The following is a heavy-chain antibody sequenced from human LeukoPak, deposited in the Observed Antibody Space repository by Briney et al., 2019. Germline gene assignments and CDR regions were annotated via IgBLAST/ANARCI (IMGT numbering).Heavy chain of an antibody. J-gene: IGHJ6*02. CDR1: GFTFSSNY. D-gene: IGHD1-7*01. CDR2: IYGGGST. Sequence: GGSLRLSCAASGFTFSSNYMIWVRQAPGKGLEWVSVIYGGGSTYYAASVKGRFTTSRDNSKNTLYLQMNSLRAEDTAVYYCARKNSNYYYGMDVWGQGTTVTVSS. V-gene: IGHV3-53*01. CDR3: ARKNSNYYYGMDV.